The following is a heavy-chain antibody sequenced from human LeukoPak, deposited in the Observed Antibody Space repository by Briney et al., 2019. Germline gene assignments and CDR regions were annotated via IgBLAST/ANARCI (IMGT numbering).Heavy chain of an antibody. J-gene: IGHJ4*01. V-gene: IGHV4-59*01. CDR1: GGSISSYY. CDR2: IYYSGST. D-gene: IGHD6-13*01. Sequence: SETLSLTCSVSGGSISSYYWSWIRQPPGKGLEWIGYIYYSGSTNYNPSLKSRVTISGDTSKNQLSLKLSSVTAADTAVCYCARDGTAAGLYFDLWGQGTLVTVSS. CDR3: ARDGTAAGLYFDL.